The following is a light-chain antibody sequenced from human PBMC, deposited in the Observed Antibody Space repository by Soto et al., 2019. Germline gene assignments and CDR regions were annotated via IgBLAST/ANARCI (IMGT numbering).Light chain of an antibody. V-gene: IGKV1-39*01. Sequence: DIQMTQSPSSLSASVGDRVTITCRASQTFNNYLNWYRHKPGTAPKLLIYAASNLQSGVPSRFSDSGSGTDFTLTISSLQPEDSATYYCQQSYSAPLTFGGGTKVEIK. J-gene: IGKJ4*01. CDR2: AAS. CDR3: QQSYSAPLT. CDR1: QTFNNY.